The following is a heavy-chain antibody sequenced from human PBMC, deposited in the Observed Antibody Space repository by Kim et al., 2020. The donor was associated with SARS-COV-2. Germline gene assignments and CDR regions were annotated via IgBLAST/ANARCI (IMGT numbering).Heavy chain of an antibody. Sequence: ASVKVSCKASGYTFTSYGISWVRQAPGQGLEWMGWISAYNGNTNYAQKLQGRVTMTTDTSTSTAYMELRSLRSDDTAVYYCAKGYGSGSYYPLQVWGQGTTVTVSS. CDR2: ISAYNGNT. J-gene: IGHJ6*02. V-gene: IGHV1-18*04. D-gene: IGHD3-10*01. CDR1: GYTFTSYG. CDR3: AKGYGSGSYYPLQV.